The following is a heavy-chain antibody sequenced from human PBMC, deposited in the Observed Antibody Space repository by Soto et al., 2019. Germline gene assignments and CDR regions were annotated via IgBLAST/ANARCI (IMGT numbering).Heavy chain of an antibody. CDR1: GFTFTRYS. CDR2: ISSTTNYI. CDR3: ARESEDLTSNFDY. V-gene: IGHV3-21*06. Sequence: RRLSCAASGFTFTRYSMNWVRQAPGKGLEWVSSISSTTNYIYYGDSMKGRFTISRDNAKDSLYLEMNSLRAEDTAVYYCARESEDLTSNFDYWGQGTLVTVSS. J-gene: IGHJ4*02.